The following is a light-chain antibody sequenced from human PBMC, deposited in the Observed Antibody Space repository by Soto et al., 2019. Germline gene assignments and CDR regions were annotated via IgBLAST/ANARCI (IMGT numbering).Light chain of an antibody. CDR1: QGVNSY. J-gene: IGKJ4*01. Sequence: DIQLTQSPSFLSASVGDRVTVTCRASQGVNSYLAWYQQKPGKDPQLLIYTASTLQSGVPSRFSGSGSGTEFTLTITSLQPEDFAAYYCQQLYTYPLTFGGGTKVEIK. CDR2: TAS. CDR3: QQLYTYPLT. V-gene: IGKV1-9*01.